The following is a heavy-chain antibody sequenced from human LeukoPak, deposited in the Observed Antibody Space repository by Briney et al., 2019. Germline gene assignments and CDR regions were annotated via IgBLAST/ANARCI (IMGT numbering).Heavy chain of an antibody. CDR3: AKDVDV. CDR1: GFTFSSYG. Sequence: GGSLRLSCAASGFTFSSYGMHWVRQAPGKGLEWVAVISYDGSNKYYADSVKGRFTISRDNSKNTLYLQMNSLRAEDTAVYYCAKDVDVWGQGNTVTVSS. CDR2: ISYDGSNK. V-gene: IGHV3-30*18. J-gene: IGHJ6*02.